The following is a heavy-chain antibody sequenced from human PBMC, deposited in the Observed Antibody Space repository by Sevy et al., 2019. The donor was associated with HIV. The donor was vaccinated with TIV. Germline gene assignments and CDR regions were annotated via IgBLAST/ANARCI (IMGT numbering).Heavy chain of an antibody. J-gene: IGHJ4*02. V-gene: IGHV3-7*03. CDR3: VKAIYKDDSA. D-gene: IGHD1-1*01. CDR2: INEDGSQI. CDR1: GLFFSAYW. Sequence: GGSLRLSCAAPGLFFSAYWMTWVRQVPGKGLEWVANINEDGSQINYVHSVRDRFTISRDNTKNSLYLQMNSLRVEDSATYYCVKAIYKDDSAWGQGTLVTVSS.